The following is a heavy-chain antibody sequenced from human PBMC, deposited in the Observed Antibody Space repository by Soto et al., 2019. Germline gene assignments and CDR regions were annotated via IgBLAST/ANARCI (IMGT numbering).Heavy chain of an antibody. J-gene: IGHJ4*02. V-gene: IGHV1-69*02. CDR2: IIPILGIA. CDR3: ARASTVTTALDY. CDR1: GGTFSSST. Sequence: GASVKVSCKDSGGTFSSSTFVWVRQAPGQGLEWMGRIIPILGIANYAQKFQGRVTITADKSTSTAYMELSSLRSEDTAVYYCARASTVTTALDYWGQGTLVTVSS. D-gene: IGHD4-17*01.